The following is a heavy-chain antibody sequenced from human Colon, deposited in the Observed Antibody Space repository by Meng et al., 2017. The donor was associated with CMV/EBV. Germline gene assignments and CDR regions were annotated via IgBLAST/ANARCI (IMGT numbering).Heavy chain of an antibody. Sequence: GGSLRLSCVASGFNFNSYAMNWVRQAPGKGLEWVAAITADRKFMYYADSVKGRFVISRDNAKNSLFLQMNSLGADDTAVYYCAARSAFDYWGQGTLVTVSS. CDR3: AARSAFDY. CDR2: ITADRKFM. J-gene: IGHJ4*02. CDR1: GFNFNSYA. V-gene: IGHV3-21*06.